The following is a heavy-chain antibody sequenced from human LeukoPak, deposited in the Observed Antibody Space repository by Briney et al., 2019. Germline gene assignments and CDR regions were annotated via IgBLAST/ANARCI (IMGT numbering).Heavy chain of an antibody. V-gene: IGHV4-38-2*02. CDR1: GYSISSGYY. CDR3: ARDLIAVAAFDY. D-gene: IGHD6-19*01. J-gene: IGHJ4*02. Sequence: SETLSLTCAVSGYSISSGYYWGWIRQPPGKGLEWIGSIYHSGSTYYNPSLKSRVTISVDTSKNQFSLKLSSVTAADTAVYYCARDLIAVAAFDYWGQGTLVTVSP. CDR2: IYHSGST.